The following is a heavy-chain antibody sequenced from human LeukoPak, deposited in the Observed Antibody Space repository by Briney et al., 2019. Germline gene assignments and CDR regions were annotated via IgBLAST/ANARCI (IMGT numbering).Heavy chain of an antibody. D-gene: IGHD3-10*01. V-gene: IGHV3-23*01. CDR3: AKDKFGASGSYNS. Sequence: GSLRLSCAASGFTFSNYDMSWVRQAPGKGLEWVSSISSSGATYYADSVKGRSTISRDNSKNTLFLQMNSLRAEDTAVYFCAKDKFGASGSYNSWGQGTLVTVSS. CDR2: ISSSGAT. J-gene: IGHJ4*02. CDR1: GFTFSNYD.